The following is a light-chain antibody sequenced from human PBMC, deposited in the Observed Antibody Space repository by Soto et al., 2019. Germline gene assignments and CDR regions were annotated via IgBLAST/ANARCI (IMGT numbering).Light chain of an antibody. V-gene: IGKV3-11*01. CDR3: QQRSNWPKT. J-gene: IGKJ1*01. Sequence: EIVLTQSPATLSLSPGERATLSCRASQSVSSYLAWYQQKPSQAPRLLIYDASNRATGIPARFSGSGSGTAFTLTISSLEPEDFAVYYCQQRSNWPKTLGQGTKVEIK. CDR1: QSVSSY. CDR2: DAS.